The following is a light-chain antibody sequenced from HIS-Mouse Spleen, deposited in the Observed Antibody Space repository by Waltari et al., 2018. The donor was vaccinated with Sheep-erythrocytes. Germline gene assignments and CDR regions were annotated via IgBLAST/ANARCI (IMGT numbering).Light chain of an antibody. V-gene: IGLV5-45*03. J-gene: IGLJ3*02. Sequence: QAVLTQPSSLSASPGASASLTCTLRSGINVGTYRIYWYQQQPGSPPQYLLRYKSDSDKQQGSGVPSRFSGSKDASANAGILLISELQSEDEADYYCMIWHSSAWVFGGGTKLTVL. CDR1: SGINVGTYR. CDR2: YKSDSDK. CDR3: MIWHSSAWV.